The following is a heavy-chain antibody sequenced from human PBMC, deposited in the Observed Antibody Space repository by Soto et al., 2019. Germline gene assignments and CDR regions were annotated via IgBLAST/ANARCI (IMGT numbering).Heavy chain of an antibody. V-gene: IGHV3-21*01. D-gene: IGHD6-19*01. Sequence: PGGSLRLSCAASGFTFSIYSMNWVRQAPGKGLEWVSSISSSSSYIYYADSVKGRFTISRYNAKNSLYLQMNSLRAEDTAVYYFAREAIAVACTSGAFDISGKATRSTV. CDR3: AREAIAVACTSGAFDI. J-gene: IGHJ3*02. CDR1: GFTFSIYS. CDR2: ISSSSSYI.